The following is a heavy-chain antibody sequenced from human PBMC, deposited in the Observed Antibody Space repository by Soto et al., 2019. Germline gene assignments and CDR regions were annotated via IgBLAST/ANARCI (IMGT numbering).Heavy chain of an antibody. J-gene: IGHJ3*02. CDR1: GYSFTSYW. V-gene: IGHV5-51*01. CDR3: ARPADIVVVPAAMNAFDI. Sequence: PGESLKISCKGSGYSFTSYWIGWVRQMPGKGLEWMGIIYPGDSDTRYSPSFQGQVTISADKSISTAYLQWSSLKASDTATYYCARPADIVVVPAAMNAFDIWGQGTMVTVSS. D-gene: IGHD2-2*01. CDR2: IYPGDSDT.